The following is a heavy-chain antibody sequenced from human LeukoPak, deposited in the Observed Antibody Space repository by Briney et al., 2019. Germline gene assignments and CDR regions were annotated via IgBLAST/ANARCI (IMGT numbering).Heavy chain of an antibody. Sequence: PSETLSLTCAVFGGSFSNYHWSWIRQPPGKGLEWIGEIDHSGSTNYIASLKSRVTISLDTSKNQFSLNLRSVTAADTAVYYCARGGGDYSGRTVYWFDPWGQGTLVTVSS. J-gene: IGHJ5*02. V-gene: IGHV4-34*01. D-gene: IGHD3-10*01. CDR1: GGSFSNYH. CDR2: IDHSGST. CDR3: ARGGGDYSGRTVYWFDP.